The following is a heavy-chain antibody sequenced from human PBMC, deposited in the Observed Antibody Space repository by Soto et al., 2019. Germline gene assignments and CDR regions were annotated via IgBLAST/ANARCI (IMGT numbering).Heavy chain of an antibody. D-gene: IGHD3-10*01. V-gene: IGHV4-34*01. J-gene: IGHJ4*02. CDR2: INHSGST. CDR1: GGSFSGYY. CDR3: ARGVNYYALY. Sequence: TSETLSLTCAVYGGSFSGYYWSWIRQPPGKGLEWIGEINHSGSTNYNPSLKSRVTISVDTSKNQFPLKLSSVTAADTAVYYCARGVNYYALYWGQGTLVTVSS.